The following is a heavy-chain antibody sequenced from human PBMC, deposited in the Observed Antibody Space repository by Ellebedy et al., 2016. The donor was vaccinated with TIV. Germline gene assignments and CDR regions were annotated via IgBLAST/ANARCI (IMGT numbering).Heavy chain of an antibody. CDR1: GFTFGSYW. J-gene: IGHJ4*02. Sequence: PGGSLRPSCAASGFTFGSYWMSWVRQAPGKGLEWVTNIKQDSTEKNYVDSVKGRSTVSRDNAHNSMSLQMSSLRVEDTAVYYCARLGDFPHYFEFWGQGTRVTVSS. D-gene: IGHD2-21*02. CDR3: ARLGDFPHYFEF. V-gene: IGHV3-7*01. CDR2: IKQDSTEK.